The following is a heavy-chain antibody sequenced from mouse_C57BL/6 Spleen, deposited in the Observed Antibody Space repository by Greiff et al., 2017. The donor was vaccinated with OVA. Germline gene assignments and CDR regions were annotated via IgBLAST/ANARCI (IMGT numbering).Heavy chain of an antibody. Sequence: EVKLLESGGGLVQPGGSLKLSCAASGIAFSRYWMSWVRRAPGKGLEWIGEINPDSSTINYAPSLKDKFIISRDNAKNTLYLQMSKVRSEDTARYYCARGSNYYAMDYWGQGTSVTVSS. J-gene: IGHJ4*01. CDR3: ARGSNYYAMDY. V-gene: IGHV4-1*01. CDR1: GIAFSRYW. CDR2: INPDSSTI. D-gene: IGHD2-5*01.